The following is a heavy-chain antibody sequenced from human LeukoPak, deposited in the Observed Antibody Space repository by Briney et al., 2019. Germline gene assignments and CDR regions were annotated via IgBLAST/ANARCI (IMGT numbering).Heavy chain of an antibody. CDR2: IRLDGDKV. J-gene: IGHJ4*02. CDR3: AKLSTGYDSDFDN. CDR1: GFTFSIYG. Sequence: PGGSLRLSCAASGFTFSIYGMHWVRQAPGKGLEWVAFIRLDGDKVSYADSVKGRFTISRDNSKNTLYLQMNSLRSEDTAVYYCAKLSTGYDSDFDNWGQGSLVGVSS. D-gene: IGHD2-8*02. V-gene: IGHV3-30*02.